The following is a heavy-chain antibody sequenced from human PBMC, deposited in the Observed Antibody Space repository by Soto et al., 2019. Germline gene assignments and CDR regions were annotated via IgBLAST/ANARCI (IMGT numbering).Heavy chain of an antibody. CDR1: GFSLSTSGMC. V-gene: IGHV2-70*11. CDR2: IDWDDDK. Sequence: SGPTLVNPTQTLTLTCTFSGFSLSTSGMCVSWIRQPPGKALEWLARIDWDDDKYYSTSLKTRLTISKDTSKNQVVLRMTNMDPVDTATYYCARTQIVVVVGAKDYYYGMDVWGQGTTVTVSS. D-gene: IGHD2-15*01. J-gene: IGHJ6*02. CDR3: ARTQIVVVVGAKDYYYGMDV.